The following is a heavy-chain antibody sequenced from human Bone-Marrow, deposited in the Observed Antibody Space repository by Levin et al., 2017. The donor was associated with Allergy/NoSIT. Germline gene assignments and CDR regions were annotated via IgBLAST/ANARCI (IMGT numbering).Heavy chain of an antibody. V-gene: IGHV3-74*01. J-gene: IGHJ5*02. CDR2: INSDGSTR. Sequence: GGSLRLSCAASGFAFTTYWIHWVRQAPGKGLVWLSRINSDGSTRNYADSVKGRFTISRDNARSTLYLQMNSLRAEDTAVYYCARGGRYTGYDSWGQGTLVTVSS. D-gene: IGHD5-12*01. CDR3: ARGGRYTGYDS. CDR1: GFAFTTYW.